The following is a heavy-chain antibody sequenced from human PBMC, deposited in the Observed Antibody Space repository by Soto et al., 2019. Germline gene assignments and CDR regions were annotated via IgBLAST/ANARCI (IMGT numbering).Heavy chain of an antibody. CDR2: INHSGST. V-gene: IGHV4-34*01. CDR1: GGSFSGYY. CDR3: ARGHLSGALDY. Sequence: SETLSLTCAVYGGSFSGYYWSWIRQPPGKGLEWIGEINHSGSTNYNPSLKSRVTISVDTSKNQFSLKLSSVTAADTAVYYCARGHLSGALDYWGQGTLVTVSS. D-gene: IGHD2-15*01. J-gene: IGHJ4*02.